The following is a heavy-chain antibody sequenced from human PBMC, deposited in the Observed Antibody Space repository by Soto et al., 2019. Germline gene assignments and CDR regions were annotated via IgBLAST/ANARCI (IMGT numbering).Heavy chain of an antibody. J-gene: IGHJ6*02. CDR1: GFTFSSYG. V-gene: IGHV3-30*18. CDR2: ISYDGSNK. CDR3: AKDNLAQIASKGYYYYYGMDV. Sequence: PGGSLRLSCAASGFTFSSYGMHWVRQAPGKGLEWVAVISYDGSNKYYADSVKGRFTISRDNSKNTLYLQMNSLRAEDTAVYYCAKDNLAQIASKGYYYYYGMDVWGQGITVTVSS.